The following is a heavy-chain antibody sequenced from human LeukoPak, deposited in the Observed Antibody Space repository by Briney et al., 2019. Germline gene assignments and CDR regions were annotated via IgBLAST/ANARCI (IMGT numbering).Heavy chain of an antibody. CDR2: INPSGGST. J-gene: IGHJ6*02. D-gene: IGHD5-18*01. Sequence: ASVNVSFTASGYTFTSYYMHWVRQAPGQGLEWMGIINPSGGSTSYAQKFQGRVTMTRDTSTSTVYMELSSLRSEDTAVYYCARDTATDYGMDVWGQGTTVTVSS. CDR1: GYTFTSYY. CDR3: ARDTATDYGMDV. V-gene: IGHV1-46*01.